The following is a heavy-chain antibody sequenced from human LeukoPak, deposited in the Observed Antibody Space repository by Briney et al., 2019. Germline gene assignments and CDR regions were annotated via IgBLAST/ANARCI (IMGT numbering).Heavy chain of an antibody. Sequence: SETLSLTCAVSGGPFSGYFWSWIRQSSGKGLEWIGEIHNSGTTNYNPSLDSRVTISEDTSKNQFYLNLSSVTAADTAVYYCARRYYYNLGSFPFDFWGQGTLITVSS. V-gene: IGHV4-34*01. J-gene: IGHJ4*02. CDR2: IHNSGTT. D-gene: IGHD3-10*01. CDR1: GGPFSGYF. CDR3: ARRYYYNLGSFPFDF.